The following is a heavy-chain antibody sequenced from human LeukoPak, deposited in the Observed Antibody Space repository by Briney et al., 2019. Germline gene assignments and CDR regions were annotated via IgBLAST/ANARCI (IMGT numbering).Heavy chain of an antibody. J-gene: IGHJ5*02. CDR2: IIPIFGTA. CDR1: GGTFSSYA. D-gene: IGHD3-22*01. V-gene: IGHV1-69*13. Sequence: SVKVSCKASGGTFSSYAISWVRQAPGQGPEWMGRIIPIFGTANYAQKFQGRVTITADESTSTAYMELSSLRSEDTAVYYCARGSDYYDSLRFDPWGQGTLVTVSS. CDR3: ARGSDYYDSLRFDP.